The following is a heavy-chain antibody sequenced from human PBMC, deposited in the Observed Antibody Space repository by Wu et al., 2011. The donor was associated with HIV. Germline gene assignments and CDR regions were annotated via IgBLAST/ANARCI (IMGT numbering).Heavy chain of an antibody. CDR2: IIPIFGTA. Sequence: QVQLMQSGAEVKKPGSSVKVSCKASGGTFSSYAINWVRQAPGQGLEWMGRIIPIFGTANYAQKFQGRVTITADKSTSTAYMELSSLRSEDTAVYYCARDPAAYCGSTTCPFDYWGQGTLVTVSS. D-gene: IGHD2-2*01. CDR3: ARDPAAYCGSTTCPFDY. V-gene: IGHV1-69*06. J-gene: IGHJ4*02. CDR1: GGTFSSYA.